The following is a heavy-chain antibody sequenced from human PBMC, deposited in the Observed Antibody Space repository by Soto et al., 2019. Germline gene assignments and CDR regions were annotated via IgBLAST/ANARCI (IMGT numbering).Heavy chain of an antibody. CDR2: ISSSTTII. CDR3: TRPNSSGLYSWVDFDI. CDR1: GFTFTSYS. V-gene: IGHV3-48*01. J-gene: IGHJ3*02. Sequence: GGSLRLSCAASGFTFTSYSMNWVRQAPGKGLEWVSYISSSTTIIYYADSVKGRFTISRDNARNSLYLQINSLRAEDTAVYYCTRPNSSGLYSWVDFDIWGQGTMVTVSS. D-gene: IGHD6-19*01.